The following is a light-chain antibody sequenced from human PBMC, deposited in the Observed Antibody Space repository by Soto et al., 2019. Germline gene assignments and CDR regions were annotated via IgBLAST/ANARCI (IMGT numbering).Light chain of an antibody. Sequence: QSALTQPPSVSGSPGQSVTISCTGTSSDVGSYNRVSWYQQPPGTAPKLMIYEVSNRPSGVPDRFSGSKSGNTATLTISGLQAEDDGDYYCSSFTSSSTLVFGGGTKLTVL. CDR1: SSDVGSYNR. J-gene: IGLJ2*01. V-gene: IGLV2-18*02. CDR3: SSFTSSSTLV. CDR2: EVS.